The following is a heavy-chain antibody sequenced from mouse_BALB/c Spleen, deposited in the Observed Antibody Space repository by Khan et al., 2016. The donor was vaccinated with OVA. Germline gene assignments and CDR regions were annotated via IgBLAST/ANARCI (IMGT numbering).Heavy chain of an antibody. CDR2: IWAGGST. V-gene: IGHV2-9*02. CDR3: ARGDGYYEDAMDY. CDR1: GFSLTSYG. Sequence: QVQLKESGPGLVAPSQSLSITCTVSGFSLTSYGVHWVRQPPGKGLEWLGVIWAGGSTNYNSALMSRLSISRDKSKSQDFLKMNSLQTGDTATYYCARGDGYYEDAMDYWGQGTSVTVSS. J-gene: IGHJ4*01. D-gene: IGHD2-3*01.